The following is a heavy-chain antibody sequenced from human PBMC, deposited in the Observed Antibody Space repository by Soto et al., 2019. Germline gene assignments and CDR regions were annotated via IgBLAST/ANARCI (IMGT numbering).Heavy chain of an antibody. CDR1: GYTFTSHG. J-gene: IGHJ4*02. D-gene: IGHD3-22*01. V-gene: IGHV1-18*04. CDR3: ARAGYYYDSSGYYVY. Sequence: SVKVSCKASGYTFTSHGISWVRQAPGQGLEWMGWISAYNGNTNYAQKLQGRVTMTTDTSTSTAYMELRSLRSDDTAVYYWARAGYYYDSSGYYVYSGQGTRVNFS. CDR2: ISAYNGNT.